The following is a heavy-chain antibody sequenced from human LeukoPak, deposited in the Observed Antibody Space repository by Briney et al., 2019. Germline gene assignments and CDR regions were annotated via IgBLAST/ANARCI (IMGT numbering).Heavy chain of an antibody. CDR2: ITGSDGNT. V-gene: IGHV3-23*01. Sequence: PGGSLRLSCAASGFTFSNYAMSWVRQAPGKGLEWVSAITGSDGNTYYADPVKGRFTISRDNSKNTLYLQMNSLRAEDTAVYYCAQWGDFDVLTGYYVSDFWGQGTLVTVSS. CDR1: GFTFSNYA. J-gene: IGHJ4*02. D-gene: IGHD3-9*01. CDR3: AQWGDFDVLTGYYVSDF.